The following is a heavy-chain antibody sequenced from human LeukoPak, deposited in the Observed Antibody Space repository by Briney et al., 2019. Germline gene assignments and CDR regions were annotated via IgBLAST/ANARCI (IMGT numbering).Heavy chain of an antibody. D-gene: IGHD3-10*01. CDR2: VNPSGGST. CDR3: ARDYYGSGSYPSL. V-gene: IGHV1-46*01. Sequence: ASVKVSCKASGYTFTSYAMHWVRQAPGQGLEWMGIVNPSGGSTSYAQKFQGRVTMTRDTSTSTVYMELSSLRSEDTAVYYCARDYYGSGSYPSLWGQGTLATVSS. CDR1: GYTFTSYA. J-gene: IGHJ4*02.